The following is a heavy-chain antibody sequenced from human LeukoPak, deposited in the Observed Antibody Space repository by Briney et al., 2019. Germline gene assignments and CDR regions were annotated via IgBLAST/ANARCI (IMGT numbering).Heavy chain of an antibody. V-gene: IGHV7-4-1*02. CDR1: GYTFTSYA. J-gene: IGHJ5*02. CDR2: INTNTGNP. CDR3: ARVAWVLRYFDWFSFDP. D-gene: IGHD3-9*01. Sequence: GASVKVSCKASGYTFTSYAMNWVRQAPGQGLEWMGWINTNTGNPTYAQGFTGRIVFSLDTSVSTAYLQISSLKAEDTAVYYCARVAWVLRYFDWFSFDPWGQGTLVTVSS.